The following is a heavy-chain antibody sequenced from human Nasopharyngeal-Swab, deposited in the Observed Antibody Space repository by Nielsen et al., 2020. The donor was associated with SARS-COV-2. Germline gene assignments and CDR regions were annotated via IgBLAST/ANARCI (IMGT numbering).Heavy chain of an antibody. D-gene: IGHD6-13*01. Sequence: GESLKLSCAASGFTFSSYSMNWVRQAPGKGLEWVSSISSSSSYIYYADSVKGRFTISRDNAKNSLYLQMNSLRAEDTAVYYCARGKIAAAGTGWFDPWGQGTLVTVSS. CDR2: ISSSSSYI. CDR1: GFTFSSYS. J-gene: IGHJ5*02. CDR3: ARGKIAAAGTGWFDP. V-gene: IGHV3-21*01.